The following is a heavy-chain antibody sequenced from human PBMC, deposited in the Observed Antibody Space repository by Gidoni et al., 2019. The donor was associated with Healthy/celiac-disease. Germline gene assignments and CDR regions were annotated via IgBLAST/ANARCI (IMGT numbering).Heavy chain of an antibody. CDR2: ISGSGGST. CDR1: RLSFSSYA. CDR3: AMHPRSYSGSYYG. J-gene: IGHJ4*02. D-gene: IGHD1-26*01. V-gene: IGHV3-23*01. Sequence: EVQLLESGGGLVQPGGSLRLSRAASRLSFSSYAMRWVRQAAGKGLEWVSAISGSGGSTYYADAVKSRFTISRDNSKNTLYLQMNSLGAEDTAVYYCAMHPRSYSGSYYGWGQGTLVTVSS.